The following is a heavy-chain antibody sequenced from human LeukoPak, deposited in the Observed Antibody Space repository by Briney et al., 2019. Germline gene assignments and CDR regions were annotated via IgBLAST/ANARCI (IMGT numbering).Heavy chain of an antibody. CDR3: ARVGYSYGNDY. J-gene: IGHJ4*02. Sequence: SETLSLTCTVSGGSISSYYWTWIRQPAGKGLEWIGRIDSSGSTNYNPSLKSRLTMSIDTSKNQFSLKLSSLTAADTAVYYCARVGYSYGNDYWGQGTLVTVSS. CDR1: GGSISSYY. D-gene: IGHD5-18*01. CDR2: IDSSGST. V-gene: IGHV4-4*07.